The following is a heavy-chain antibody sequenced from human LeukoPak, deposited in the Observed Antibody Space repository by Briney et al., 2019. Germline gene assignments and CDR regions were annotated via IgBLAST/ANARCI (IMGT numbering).Heavy chain of an antibody. J-gene: IGHJ4*02. CDR3: AHRRDLTWGIAVAAPDY. Sequence: SGPTLVKPTQTLTLTCTFSGFSLSTSGVGVGWIRQPPGKALEWLALIYWDDDKRYSPSLKSRLTITKDTSKNQVVLTMTNMDPVDTATYYCAHRRDLTWGIAVAAPDYWGQGTLVTVSS. V-gene: IGHV2-5*02. CDR2: IYWDDDK. D-gene: IGHD6-19*01. CDR1: GFSLSTSGVG.